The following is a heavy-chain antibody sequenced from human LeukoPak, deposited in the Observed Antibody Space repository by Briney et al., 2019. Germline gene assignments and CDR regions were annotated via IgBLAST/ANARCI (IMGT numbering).Heavy chain of an antibody. CDR3: ARDRGAAAGD. V-gene: IGHV3-53*01. CDR2: SYSGGST. D-gene: IGHD6-13*01. CDR1: GFTVTNNY. Sequence: GGSLRLSSVASGFTVTNNYMSWVRQAPGKGLEWVSVSYSGGSTHYADSVKGRFSISRDNSKNTLYLQMNSLRAEDTAVYYCARDRGAAAGDWGQGTLVTVSS. J-gene: IGHJ4*02.